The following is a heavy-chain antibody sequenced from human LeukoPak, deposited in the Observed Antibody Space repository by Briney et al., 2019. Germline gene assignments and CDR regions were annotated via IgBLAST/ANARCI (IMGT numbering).Heavy chain of an antibody. J-gene: IGHJ4*02. D-gene: IGHD3-10*01. CDR1: GFTFDDYA. CDR3: TISGYIVRGAVFDY. CDR2: ISSSSSYI. Sequence: GGSLRLSCAASGFTFDDYAMHWVRQAPGKGLEWVSSISSSSSYIYYADSVKGRFTISRDNAKNSLYLQMNSLRAEDTAVYYCTISGYIVRGAVFDYWGQGTLVTVSS. V-gene: IGHV3-21*01.